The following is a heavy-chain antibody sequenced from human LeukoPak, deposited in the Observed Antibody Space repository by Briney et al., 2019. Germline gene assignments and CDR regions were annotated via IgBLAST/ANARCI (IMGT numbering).Heavy chain of an antibody. CDR1: GGSISSNF. D-gene: IGHD3-10*01. J-gene: IGHJ4*02. V-gene: IGHV4-4*07. Sequence: SETLSLTCIVSGGSISSNFWSWIRQPAGKGLEWIGRIYSTGSTNYNPSLQSRVTMSVDTSKNQFSLKLSSVTAADTAVYYCARSPYGSGSYYNAYWGEGTLVTVSS. CDR3: ARSPYGSGSYYNAY. CDR2: IYSTGST.